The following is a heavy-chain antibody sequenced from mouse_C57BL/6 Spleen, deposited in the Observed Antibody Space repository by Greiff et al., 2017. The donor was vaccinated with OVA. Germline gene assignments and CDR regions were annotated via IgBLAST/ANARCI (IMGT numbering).Heavy chain of an antibody. CDR2: IDPSDSYT. CDR3: ARRGGFITTVGGYFDV. CDR1: GYTFTSYW. Sequence: QVQLQQSGAELVRPGTSVKLSCKASGYTFTSYWMHWVKQRPGQGLEWIGVIDPSDSYTNYNQKFKGKATLTVDTSSSTAYMQLSSLTSEDSAVYYCARRGGFITTVGGYFDVWGTGTTVTVSS. J-gene: IGHJ1*03. V-gene: IGHV1-59*01. D-gene: IGHD1-1*01.